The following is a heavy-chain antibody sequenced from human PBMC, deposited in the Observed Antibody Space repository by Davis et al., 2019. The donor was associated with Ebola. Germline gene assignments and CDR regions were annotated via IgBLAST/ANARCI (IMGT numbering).Heavy chain of an antibody. J-gene: IGHJ4*02. CDR1: GFTFSSYG. CDR2: ISSSGSTI. CDR3: ARKTYFDY. Sequence: GESLKISCAASGFTFSSYGMHWVRQAPGKGLEWVSYISSSGSTIYYADSVKGRFTISRDNSKNTLYLQMNSLRAEDTAVYYCARKTYFDYWGQGTLVTVSS. V-gene: IGHV3-48*01.